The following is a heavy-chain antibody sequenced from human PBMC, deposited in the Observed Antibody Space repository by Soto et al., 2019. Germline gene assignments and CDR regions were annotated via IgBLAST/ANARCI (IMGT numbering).Heavy chain of an antibody. D-gene: IGHD5-18*01. V-gene: IGHV3-30*18. CDR2: ISYDGSNK. Sequence: GGSLRLSCAASGVTFSSYGMHWVRQAPGKGLEWVAVISYDGSNKYYADSVKGRFTISRDNSKNTLYLQMNSLRAEDTAVYYCAKVMDTAPVGSDYWGQGTQVTVSS. J-gene: IGHJ4*02. CDR3: AKVMDTAPVGSDY. CDR1: GVTFSSYG.